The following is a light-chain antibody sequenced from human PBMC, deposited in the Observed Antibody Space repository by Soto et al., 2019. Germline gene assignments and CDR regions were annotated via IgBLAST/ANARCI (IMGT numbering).Light chain of an antibody. Sequence: DIQLTQSPSSLSASVGDRVSSSCRASQSISRYLNWYQWRPGKAPTLLIYTTSSVQSGVPSRFRGSGSGTDFTLTISSLQPEDFATYYCQQSSNTPYTFGRGTKLEI. V-gene: IGKV1-39*01. CDR3: QQSSNTPYT. CDR1: QSISRY. CDR2: TTS. J-gene: IGKJ2*01.